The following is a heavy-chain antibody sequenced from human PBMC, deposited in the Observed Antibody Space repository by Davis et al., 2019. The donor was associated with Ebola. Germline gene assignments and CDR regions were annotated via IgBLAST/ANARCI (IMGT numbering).Heavy chain of an antibody. J-gene: IGHJ4*02. CDR1: GFTFSSYA. Sequence: PGGSLTLSCAASGFTFSSYAMHWVRQAPGKGLEWVAVISYDGSNKYYADSVKGRFTISRDNSKNTLYLQMNSLRAEDTAVYYCARGYYSSSSTNYFDYWGQGTLVTVSS. V-gene: IGHV3-30-3*01. D-gene: IGHD6-6*01. CDR2: ISYDGSNK. CDR3: ARGYYSSSSTNYFDY.